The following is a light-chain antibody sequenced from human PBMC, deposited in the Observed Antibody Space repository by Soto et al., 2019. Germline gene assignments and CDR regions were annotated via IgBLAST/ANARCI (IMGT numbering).Light chain of an antibody. V-gene: IGKV3-15*01. CDR2: GAS. Sequence: EIVMTQSPATLSVSPGERATLSCRASQSVSSNLAWYQQKPGQAPRLLIYGASTRATGIPARFSGSGSGTEFTLTISSLQSADFAVYYCQQYNNWPPWTVGQGPKVELK. CDR1: QSVSSN. J-gene: IGKJ1*01. CDR3: QQYNNWPPWT.